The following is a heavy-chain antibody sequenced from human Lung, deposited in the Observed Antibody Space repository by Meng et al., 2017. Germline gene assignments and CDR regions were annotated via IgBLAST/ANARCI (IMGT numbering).Heavy chain of an antibody. D-gene: IGHD4-11*01. Sequence: QGQRQQWGAVLLKPSGTRSLTCVVSGGSFSDYYWSWIRQPPGKGLEWIGETNHSGSTNYNPSLESRATISVDTSQNNLSLKLSSVTAADSAVYYCARGPTTMAHDFDYWGQGTLVTVSS. J-gene: IGHJ4*02. CDR3: ARGPTTMAHDFDY. CDR1: GGSFSDYY. V-gene: IGHV4-34*01. CDR2: TNHSGST.